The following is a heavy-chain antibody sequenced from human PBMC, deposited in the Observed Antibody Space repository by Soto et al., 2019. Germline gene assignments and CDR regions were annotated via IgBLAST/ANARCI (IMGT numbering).Heavy chain of an antibody. Sequence: PGGSLRLSCAAPGFPFTSYTMNWVRQAPGKGLEWVSSISRFSTDIYYADSVRGRFTISRDHARNSVFLQMYSLRAEDTAVYYCARVGAWFGEFDYFDYWGQGTPVTVA. CDR1: GFPFTSYT. CDR3: ARVGAWFGEFDYFDY. J-gene: IGHJ4*02. CDR2: ISRFSTDI. D-gene: IGHD3-10*01. V-gene: IGHV3-21*01.